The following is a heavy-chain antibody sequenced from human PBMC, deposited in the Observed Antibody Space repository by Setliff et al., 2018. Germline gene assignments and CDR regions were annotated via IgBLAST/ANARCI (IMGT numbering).Heavy chain of an antibody. CDR1: GGSISSGDYY. D-gene: IGHD3-9*01. CDR3: ARGNEYYDILTGYENYFDY. CDR2: IYYSGST. V-gene: IGHV4-30-4*08. J-gene: IGHJ4*02. Sequence: SCTVSGGSISSGDYYWSWIRQPPGKGLEWIGYIYYSGSTNYNPSLKSRVTISVGTSKNQFSLKLSSVTAADTAVYYCARGNEYYDILTGYENYFDYWGQGTLVTVSS.